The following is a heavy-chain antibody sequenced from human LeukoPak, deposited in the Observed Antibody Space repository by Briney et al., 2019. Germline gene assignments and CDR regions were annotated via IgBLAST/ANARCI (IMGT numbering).Heavy chain of an antibody. CDR1: GGSISSYY. J-gene: IGHJ3*02. V-gene: IGHV4-4*07. Sequence: SETLSLTCTVSGGSISSYYWSWIRQPPGKGLEWIGRIYTSGSTNYNPSLKSRVTMSVDTSKNQFSLKLSSVTAADTAVYYCARDPPLGYCSSTSCPRGAFDIWGQGTMVTVSS. CDR2: IYTSGST. D-gene: IGHD2-2*01. CDR3: ARDPPLGYCSSTSCPRGAFDI.